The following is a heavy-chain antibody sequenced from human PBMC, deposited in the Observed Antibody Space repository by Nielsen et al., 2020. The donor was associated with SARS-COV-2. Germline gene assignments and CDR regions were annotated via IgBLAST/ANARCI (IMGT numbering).Heavy chain of an antibody. CDR1: GGSISSYY. Sequence: SETLSLTCTVSGGSISSYYWSWIRQPPGKGLEWIGYIYYSGSTNYNPSLKSRVTISVDTSKNQFSLKLSSVTAADTAVYYCARGYSSSYFDYWGRGTLVTVSS. J-gene: IGHJ4*02. CDR2: IYYSGST. D-gene: IGHD6-6*01. V-gene: IGHV4-59*01. CDR3: ARGYSSSYFDY.